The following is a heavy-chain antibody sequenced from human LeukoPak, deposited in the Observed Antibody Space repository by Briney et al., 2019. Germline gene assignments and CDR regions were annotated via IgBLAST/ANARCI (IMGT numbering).Heavy chain of an antibody. CDR1: GFTFSSDW. J-gene: IGHJ6*02. CDR3: ARPGYYYYYGMDV. CDR2: IKQDGSEK. Sequence: GGSLRLSCAASGFTFSSDWMSWVRQAPGKGLEWVANIKQDGSEKYYEDSVKGRFTISRDNAKNSLYLQMNSLRAEGTAVYYCARPGYYYYYGMDVWGQGTTVTVSS. V-gene: IGHV3-7*01.